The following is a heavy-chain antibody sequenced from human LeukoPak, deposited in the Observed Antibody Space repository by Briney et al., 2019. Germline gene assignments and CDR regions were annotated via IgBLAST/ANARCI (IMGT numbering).Heavy chain of an antibody. CDR1: GFTFSSYA. CDR2: ISYNGGTT. CDR3: ARAELLREYFFDY. J-gene: IGHJ4*02. D-gene: IGHD1-26*01. Sequence: GGSLRLACAASGFTFSSYAMHWVRQAPGKGLEHVSGISYNGGTTDYANSVKGRFTISRDNSKNTLYLQMGSLRAEDMAVYYCARAELLREYFFDYWGQGTLVTVSS. V-gene: IGHV3-64*01.